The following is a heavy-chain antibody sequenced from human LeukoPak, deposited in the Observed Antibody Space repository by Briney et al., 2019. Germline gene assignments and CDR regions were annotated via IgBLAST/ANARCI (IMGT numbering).Heavy chain of an antibody. Sequence: SETLSLTCTVSGGSISSSSYYWGWIRQPPGKGLEWIGSMYYSGSTYYNPSLKSRVSMSVDRSKNQFSLKLSSVTAADTAVYYCARTSFYHDSSGYYYDYWGQGTLVPSPQ. J-gene: IGHJ4*02. D-gene: IGHD3-22*01. CDR3: ARTSFYHDSSGYYYDY. CDR1: GGSISSSSYY. CDR2: MYYSGST. V-gene: IGHV4-39*01.